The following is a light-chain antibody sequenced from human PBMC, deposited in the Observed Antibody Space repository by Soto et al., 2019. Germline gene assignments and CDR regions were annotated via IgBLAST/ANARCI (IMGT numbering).Light chain of an antibody. Sequence: DIQMTQSPSSLSASVGDRVTITCRASQTISQYLNWYQQKPGKAPILLISAASHLESGVPSRYRRSGSRTDFTLTISSLQPEDFATYYCQQSFSSPPLTFGGGTKVEIK. CDR1: QTISQY. V-gene: IGKV1-39*01. CDR3: QQSFSSPPLT. J-gene: IGKJ4*01. CDR2: AAS.